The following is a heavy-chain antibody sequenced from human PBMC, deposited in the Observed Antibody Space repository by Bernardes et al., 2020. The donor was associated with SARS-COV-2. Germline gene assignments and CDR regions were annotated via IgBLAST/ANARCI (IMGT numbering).Heavy chain of an antibody. Sequence: ASMKVSCKASGYTFTSYGISWVRQAPGQGLEWMGWISAYNGNTNYAQKLQGRVTMTTDTSTSTAYMELRSLRSDDTAVYYCARDPRIVGALDYWGQGTLVTVSS. CDR2: ISAYNGNT. J-gene: IGHJ4*02. CDR3: ARDPRIVGALDY. D-gene: IGHD1-26*01. V-gene: IGHV1-18*04. CDR1: GYTFTSYG.